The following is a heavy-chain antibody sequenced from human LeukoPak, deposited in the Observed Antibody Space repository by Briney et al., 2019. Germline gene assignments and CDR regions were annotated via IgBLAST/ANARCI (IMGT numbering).Heavy chain of an antibody. CDR2: IYYSGST. V-gene: IGHV4-31*03. CDR3: ANSDPATGVDY. D-gene: IGHD7-27*01. J-gene: IGHJ4*02. CDR1: GGSISSGGYY. Sequence: KTSETLSLTCTVSGGSISSGGYYWSWIRQHPGKGLEWIGYIYYSGSTYYNPSLKSRVTISVDTSKNQFSLKLSSVTAADTAVYYCANSDPATGVDYWGQGTLVTVSS.